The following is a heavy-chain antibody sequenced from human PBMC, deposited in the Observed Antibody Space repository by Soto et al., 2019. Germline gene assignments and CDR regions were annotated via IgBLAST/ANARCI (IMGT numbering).Heavy chain of an antibody. Sequence: QMQLVQSGPEVKKPGTSVKVSCKASGFTFTSSAVQWVRQARGQRLEWIGWIVVGSGNTNYAQKFKERVTITRDMSTSTAYMELSSLRSEDTAVYYCAAAYYYGSGSYFPTFDYWGQGTLVTVSS. CDR3: AAAYYYGSGSYFPTFDY. J-gene: IGHJ4*02. D-gene: IGHD3-10*01. CDR1: GFTFTSSA. CDR2: IVVGSGNT. V-gene: IGHV1-58*01.